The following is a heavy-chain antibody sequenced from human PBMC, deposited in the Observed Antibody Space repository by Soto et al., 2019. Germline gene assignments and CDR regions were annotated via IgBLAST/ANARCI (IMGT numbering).Heavy chain of an antibody. J-gene: IGHJ4*02. Sequence: SETLSLTCTVSGGSISSSRCHWGWIRQPPGKGLEWIASIKYSGTTFYNPSLKSRVTLSVDTSKNQFALKLTSVTAADTAVYYCARDKITRLFDYWGQGTLVTVSS. CDR2: IKYSGTT. V-gene: IGHV4-39*02. D-gene: IGHD3-10*01. CDR1: GGSISSSRCH. CDR3: ARDKITRLFDY.